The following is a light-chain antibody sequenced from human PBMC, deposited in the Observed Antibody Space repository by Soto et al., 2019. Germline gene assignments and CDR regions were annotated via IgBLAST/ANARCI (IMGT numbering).Light chain of an antibody. CDR2: DAS. J-gene: IGKJ5*01. V-gene: IGKV3-15*01. Sequence: EIVLTQSPGTLSLSPCERATLSLMASQSVSSNLAWHRQKPGQAPRILMYDASTRATGISARFSGSGSGTEFTLTISSLQSEDFAVYYCQQYNNWPITFGQGTRLEIK. CDR3: QQYNNWPIT. CDR1: QSVSSN.